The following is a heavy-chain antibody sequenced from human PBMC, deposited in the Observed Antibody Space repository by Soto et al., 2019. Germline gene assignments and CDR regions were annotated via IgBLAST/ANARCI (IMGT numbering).Heavy chain of an antibody. CDR2: IYQSGST. CDR1: GGSISSSTYY. V-gene: IGHV4-39*01. Sequence: QLQLQESGPGLVKPSETLSLTCTVSGGSISSSTYYWGWIRQPPGNGLEWIGNIYQSGSTYYNLSLKSRVTIPVDTSKNQFSLKLSSVTAADTAVYYCATLLKGDYWGQGTLVTVSS. J-gene: IGHJ4*02. D-gene: IGHD2-15*01. CDR3: ATLLKGDY.